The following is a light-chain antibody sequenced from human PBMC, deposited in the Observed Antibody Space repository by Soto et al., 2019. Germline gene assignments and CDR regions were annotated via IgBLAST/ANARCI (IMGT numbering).Light chain of an antibody. V-gene: IGLV2-8*01. CDR3: CSYGGSNNLV. CDR1: SSDVGGYNY. CDR2: EVS. J-gene: IGLJ2*01. Sequence: QSALTQPPSASGSPGQSVTISCTGTSSDVGGYNYVSWYQQHPGKAPKLMIYEVSERPSGVPDRFSGSKSGNTASLTVSGLQAEDEADYYCCSYGGSNNLVFGGGTKLTVL.